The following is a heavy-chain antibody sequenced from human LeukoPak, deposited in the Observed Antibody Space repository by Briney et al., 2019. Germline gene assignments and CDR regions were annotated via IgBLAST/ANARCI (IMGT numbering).Heavy chain of an antibody. CDR1: GGSISSYY. Sequence: SETLSLTCTVSGGSISSYYWSWIRQPPGKGLEWIGYIYYSGSTNYNPSLKSQVTISVDTSKNQFSLKLSSVTAADTAVYYCARVNDYVWGSYRPMYYYFDYWGQGTLVTVSS. CDR2: IYYSGST. V-gene: IGHV4-59*01. J-gene: IGHJ4*02. CDR3: ARVNDYVWGSYRPMYYYFDY. D-gene: IGHD3-16*02.